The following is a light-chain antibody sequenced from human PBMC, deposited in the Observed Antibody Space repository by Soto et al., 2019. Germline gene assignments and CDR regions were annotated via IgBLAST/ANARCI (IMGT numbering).Light chain of an antibody. J-gene: IGLJ2*01. CDR1: SRDVGGYNY. CDR3: SSYTSSSTSA. CDR2: DVS. Sequence: QSVLTQPAYVSGSPGQSISISCTGTSRDVGGYNYVSWYQQHPGKGPRLLIYDVSHRPPGVSSRFSGSKSGNTASLTISGLQAEDEAHYYCSSYTSSSTSAFGGGTKLTAL. V-gene: IGLV2-14*01.